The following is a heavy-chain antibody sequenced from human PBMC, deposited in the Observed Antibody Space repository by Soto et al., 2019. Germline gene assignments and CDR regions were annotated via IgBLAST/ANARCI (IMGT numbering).Heavy chain of an antibody. Sequence: PSETLSLTCSVSGGSMRSYYWNWLRQPAGKGLEWIGRIYSRGDTNYNPSVKSRVTMSVDTSKNEFSLRLNSVTAADTAVYYCAGIGEDVYYGMDVWGQGTTVTAS. D-gene: IGHD2-21*01. CDR1: GGSMRSYY. CDR2: IYSRGDT. CDR3: AGIGEDVYYGMDV. J-gene: IGHJ6*02. V-gene: IGHV4-4*07.